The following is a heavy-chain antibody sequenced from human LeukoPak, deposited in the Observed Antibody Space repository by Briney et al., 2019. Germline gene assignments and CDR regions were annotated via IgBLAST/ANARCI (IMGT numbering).Heavy chain of an antibody. J-gene: IGHJ6*03. Sequence: PSETPSLTCTVFGGSLNSGSYYWSWIRQPPGKGLEWIGYIYYSGSTNYNPSLKSRVTISVDTSKNQFSLKLSSVTAADTAVYYCARVSVSTVVRNQIYYYYYMDVWGKGTTVTVSS. CDR1: GGSLNSGSYY. CDR2: IYYSGST. CDR3: ARVSVSTVVRNQIYYYYYMDV. D-gene: IGHD4-23*01. V-gene: IGHV4-61*01.